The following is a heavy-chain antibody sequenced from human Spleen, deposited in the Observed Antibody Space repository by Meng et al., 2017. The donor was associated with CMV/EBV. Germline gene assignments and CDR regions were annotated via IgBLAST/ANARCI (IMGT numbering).Heavy chain of an antibody. D-gene: IGHD4-17*01. CDR3: ARLLGDYGDYIDY. CDR1: GYNLTSYW. CDR2: IYPGDSDT. J-gene: IGHJ4*02. Sequence: CKGSGYNLTSYWIGWVRQMPAKGLEWMAIIYPGDSDTRYSPSLLGQVTISADKSMSTAFLQWSSLKASDTAIYYCARLLGDYGDYIDYWGQGTLVTVSS. V-gene: IGHV5-51*01.